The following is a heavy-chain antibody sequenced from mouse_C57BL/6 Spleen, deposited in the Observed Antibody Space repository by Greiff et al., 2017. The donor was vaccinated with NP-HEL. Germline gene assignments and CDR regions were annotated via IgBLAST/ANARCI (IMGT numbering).Heavy chain of an antibody. J-gene: IGHJ1*03. CDR1: GYTFTSYW. CDR3: ARNEGYSNYHWYFDV. Sequence: VQLQQSGAELVMPGASVKLSCKASGYTFTSYWMHWVKQRPGQGLEWIGEIDPSDSYTNYNQQFQGKSTLTVDKSSSTSYMQLSSLTSEDSAVYYCARNEGYSNYHWYFDVWGTGTTVTVSS. V-gene: IGHV1-69*01. CDR2: IDPSDSYT. D-gene: IGHD2-5*01.